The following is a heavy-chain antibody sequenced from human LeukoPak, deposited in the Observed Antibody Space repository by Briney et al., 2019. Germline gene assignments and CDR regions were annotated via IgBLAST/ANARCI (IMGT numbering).Heavy chain of an antibody. CDR1: GFTVSSNY. D-gene: IGHD6-13*01. V-gene: IGHV3-53*01. Sequence: GGSLRLSRAASGFTVSSNYMSWVRQAPGKGLEWVSVIYSGGSTYYADSVKGRFTISRDNSKNTLHLQMNSLRAEDTAVYYCARDAGGIWTPFDYWGQGTLVTVSS. J-gene: IGHJ4*02. CDR3: ARDAGGIWTPFDY. CDR2: IYSGGST.